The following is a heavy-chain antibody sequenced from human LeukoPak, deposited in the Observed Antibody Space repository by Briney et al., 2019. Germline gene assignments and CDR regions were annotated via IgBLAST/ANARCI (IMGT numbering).Heavy chain of an antibody. CDR1: GGSFSGYY. CDR3: ARYVYYYDSSGPFDY. Sequence: SETLSLTCAVYGGSFSGYYWSWIRQPPGKGLEWIGEINHSGSTNYNPSLKSRVTISVDTSKNQFSLKLSSVTAADTAVYYCARYVYYYDSSGPFDYWGQGTLVTVSS. CDR2: INHSGST. J-gene: IGHJ4*02. D-gene: IGHD3-22*01. V-gene: IGHV4-34*01.